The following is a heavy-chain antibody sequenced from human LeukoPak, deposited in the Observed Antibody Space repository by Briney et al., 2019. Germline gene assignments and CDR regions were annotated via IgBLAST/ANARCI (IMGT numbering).Heavy chain of an antibody. Sequence: PGGSLRLSCAASGFTFSNYAMSWVCQAPGKGLEWVSAISGRGANTYYADSVKGRFTISRDNSKNSLYLQMNSLRAEDTAVYYCARSLSYAGAYYDSSGYPTDYWGQGTLVTVSS. CDR1: GFTFSNYA. D-gene: IGHD3-22*01. CDR2: ISGRGANT. CDR3: ARSLSYAGAYYDSSGYPTDY. J-gene: IGHJ4*02. V-gene: IGHV3-23*01.